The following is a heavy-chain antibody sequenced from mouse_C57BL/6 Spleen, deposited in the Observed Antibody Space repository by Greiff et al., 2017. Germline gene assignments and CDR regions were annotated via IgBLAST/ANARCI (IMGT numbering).Heavy chain of an antibody. V-gene: IGHV5-16*01. CDR2: INYDGSST. J-gene: IGHJ4*01. CDR3: ARERLRLAMDY. D-gene: IGHD2-4*01. Sequence: EVKLMESEGGLVQPGSSMKLSCTASGFTFSDYYMAWVRQVPEKGLEWVANINYDGSSTYYLDSLKSRLIISRDNAKNILYLQMSSLKSEDTATYYCARERLRLAMDYWGQGTSVTVSS. CDR1: GFTFSDYY.